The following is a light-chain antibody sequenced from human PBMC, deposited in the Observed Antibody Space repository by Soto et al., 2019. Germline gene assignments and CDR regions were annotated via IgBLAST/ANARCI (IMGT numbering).Light chain of an antibody. Sequence: DIVMTKSPDYLAVSLGERATINCKSSQSVLYSSNNKNYLAWYQQKPGQPPKLLIYWASTRESGVPDRFSGSGSGTDFTLTISSLQAEDVAVYHCQQYNNWPWTFGGGTKVDNK. V-gene: IGKV4-1*01. CDR3: QQYNNWPWT. J-gene: IGKJ4*01. CDR1: QSVLYSSNNKNY. CDR2: WAS.